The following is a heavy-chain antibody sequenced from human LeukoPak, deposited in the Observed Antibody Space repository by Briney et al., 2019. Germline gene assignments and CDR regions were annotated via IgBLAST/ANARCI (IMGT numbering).Heavy chain of an antibody. J-gene: IGHJ6*03. CDR1: GYTFTSYD. CDR2: MNPNSDNT. D-gene: IGHD6-13*01. CDR3: SRGPYSSSWGYYYYYMDV. Sequence: ASVKLSCNADGYTFTSYDINLVRQGTGQGLEWMGGMNPNSDNTGYAQKFQGRVTMTRNTAISTDYMELRSLRFNHTAVYYCSRGPYSSSWGYYYYYMDVWGKGTTVTVSS. V-gene: IGHV1-8*01.